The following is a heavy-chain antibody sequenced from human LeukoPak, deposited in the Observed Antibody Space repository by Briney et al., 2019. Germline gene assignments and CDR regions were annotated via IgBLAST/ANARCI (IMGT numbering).Heavy chain of an antibody. CDR3: ARQTGSGLFILP. D-gene: IGHD3/OR15-3a*01. J-gene: IGHJ4*02. CDR1: GFTVSSNY. CDR2: IYSGGST. V-gene: IGHV3-66*04. Sequence: GGSLRLSCAASGFTVSSNYMSWVRQAPGKGLEWVSIIYSGGSTFYADSVKGRFTISRDNSKNTLYLQMNSLRAEDTAVYYCARQTGSGLFILPGGQGTLVTVSS.